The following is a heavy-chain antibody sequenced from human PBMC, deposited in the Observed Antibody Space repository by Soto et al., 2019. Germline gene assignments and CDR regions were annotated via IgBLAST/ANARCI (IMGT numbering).Heavy chain of an antibody. CDR2: ISGSGGST. CDR1: GFTFSSYA. CDR3: AKDIVVVPAATNLRLSYMDV. V-gene: IGHV3-23*01. D-gene: IGHD2-2*01. J-gene: IGHJ6*03. Sequence: GGSLRLSCAASGFTFSSYAMSWVRQAPGKGLEWVSAISGSGGSTYCADSVKGRFTISRDNSKNTLYLQMNSLRAEDTAVYYCAKDIVVVPAATNLRLSYMDVWGKGTTVTVSS.